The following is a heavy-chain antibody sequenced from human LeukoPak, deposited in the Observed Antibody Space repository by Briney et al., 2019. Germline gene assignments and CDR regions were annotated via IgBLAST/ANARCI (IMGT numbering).Heavy chain of an antibody. CDR2: ISSSGSSI. D-gene: IGHD6-6*01. J-gene: IGHJ4*02. CDR1: GFTFSSYE. Sequence: GGSLRLSCATSGFTFSSYEMSWVRQAPGKGLGWVSYISSSGSSIYYADSVKGRFTISRDNTKNSLYLQMNSLRAGDTAIYYCAGVGRSSRPGYWGQGTLVTVSS. CDR3: AGVGRSSRPGY. V-gene: IGHV3-48*03.